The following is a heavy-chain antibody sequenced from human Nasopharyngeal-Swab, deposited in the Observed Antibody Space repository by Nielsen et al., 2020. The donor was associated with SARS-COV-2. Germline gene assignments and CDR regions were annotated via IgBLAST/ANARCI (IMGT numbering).Heavy chain of an antibody. CDR2: ISYDGSNK. CDR1: GFTFSSYG. J-gene: IGHJ1*01. D-gene: IGHD2-2*01. V-gene: IGHV3-30*18. Sequence: GESLKISCAASGFTFSSYGMHWVRQAPGKGLEWVAVISYDGSNKYYADSVKGRFTISRDNSKNTLYLQMNSLRAEDTAAYYCAKELVGYCSSTSCYGGFQHWGQGTLVTVSS. CDR3: AKELVGYCSSTSCYGGFQH.